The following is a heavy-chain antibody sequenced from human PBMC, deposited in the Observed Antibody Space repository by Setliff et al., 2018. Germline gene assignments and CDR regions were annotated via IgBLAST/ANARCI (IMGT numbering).Heavy chain of an antibody. J-gene: IGHJ4*02. CDR1: GGTFNNYL. D-gene: IGHD3-3*01. CDR3: AREKKYSSSTSFFGSGFDF. CDR2: IISIFGTT. Sequence: ASVKVSCKASGGTFNNYLISWVRQAPGQGLEWMGGIISIFGTTRYTQKFQGRLTFFMDESTNTAYMELSSLRSEDTAVYFCAREKKYSSSTSFFGSGFDFWGQGTLVTLSS. V-gene: IGHV1-69*05.